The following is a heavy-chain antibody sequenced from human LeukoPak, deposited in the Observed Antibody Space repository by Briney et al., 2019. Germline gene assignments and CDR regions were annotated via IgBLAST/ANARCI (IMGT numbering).Heavy chain of an antibody. CDR1: GYSFTSYG. J-gene: IGHJ4*02. D-gene: IGHD3-9*01. CDR3: ASYILTGYYSPDY. V-gene: IGHV1-18*01. Sequence: GESLKISCKGSGYSFTSYGISWVRQAPGQGLEWMGWISAYNGNTNYAQKLQGRVTMTTDTSTSTAYMELRSLRSDDTAVYYCASYILTGYYSPDYWGQGTLVTVSS. CDR2: ISAYNGNT.